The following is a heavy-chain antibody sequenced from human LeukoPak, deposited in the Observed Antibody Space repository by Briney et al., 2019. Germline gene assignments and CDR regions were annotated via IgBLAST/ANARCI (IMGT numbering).Heavy chain of an antibody. Sequence: GGSLRLSCAASGFTFSSYSMNWVRQAPGKGLEWVSSITTGSSYIYYADSVKGRFTISRDNAKNSLYLQMNSLRVEDTAVYYCARGPSYGSRSDFFDYWGQGTRVTVSS. CDR2: ITTGSSYI. D-gene: IGHD3-10*01. CDR1: GFTFSSYS. CDR3: ARGPSYGSRSDFFDY. J-gene: IGHJ4*02. V-gene: IGHV3-21*01.